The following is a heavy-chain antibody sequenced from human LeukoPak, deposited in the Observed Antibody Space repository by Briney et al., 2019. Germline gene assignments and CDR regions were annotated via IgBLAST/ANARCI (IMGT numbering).Heavy chain of an antibody. Sequence: PGGSLRLSCAASRFTFSSYWMNWVRQAPGKGLEWVANIKQDGSEKYYVDSVKGRFTISRDNAKNSLYLQMNSLRAEDTAAYYCVGNLDYWGQGTLVTVSS. CDR2: IKQDGSEK. V-gene: IGHV3-7*01. CDR1: RFTFSSYW. D-gene: IGHD7-27*01. CDR3: VGNLDY. J-gene: IGHJ4*02.